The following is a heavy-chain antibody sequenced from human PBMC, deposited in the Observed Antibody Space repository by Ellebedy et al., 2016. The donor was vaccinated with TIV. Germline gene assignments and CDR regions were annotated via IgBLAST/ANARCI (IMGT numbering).Heavy chain of an antibody. CDR1: GLTFSSYN. CDR2: MSSSSSRV. CDR3: ARTSTMTTFGASDF. Sequence: PGGSLRLSCAASGLTFSSYNMNWVRQAPGKGLEWVSKMSSSSSRVYYADSVKGRFTISRDNSKNTLYLQLNSLRAEDAALYYCARTSTMTTFGASDFWGQGTMVTVSS. D-gene: IGHD3-16*01. J-gene: IGHJ3*01. V-gene: IGHV3-48*01.